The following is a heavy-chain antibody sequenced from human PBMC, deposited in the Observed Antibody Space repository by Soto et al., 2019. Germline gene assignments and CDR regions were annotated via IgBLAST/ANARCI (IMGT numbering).Heavy chain of an antibody. CDR3: ARSAFGERYDILTEPPDY. CDR1: GFTFSSYG. J-gene: IGHJ4*02. Sequence: GGSLRLSCAASGFTFSSYGMHWVRQAPGKGLEWVAVIWYDGSNKYYADSVKGRFTISRDNSKNTLYRQMNSLRTEDTAVYYCARSAFGERYDILTEPPDYWGQGTLVTVSS. CDR2: IWYDGSNK. V-gene: IGHV3-33*01. D-gene: IGHD3-9*01.